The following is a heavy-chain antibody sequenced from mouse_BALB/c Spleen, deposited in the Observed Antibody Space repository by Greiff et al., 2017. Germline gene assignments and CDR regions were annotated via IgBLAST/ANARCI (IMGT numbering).Heavy chain of an antibody. Sequence: EVKLQESGPSLVKPSQTLSLTCSVTGDSITSGYWNWIRKFPGNKLEYMGYISYSGSTYYNPSLKSRISITRDTSKNQYYLQLNSVTTEDTATYYCAGVITTVYWYFDVWGAGTTGTVSS. CDR2: ISYSGST. V-gene: IGHV3-8*02. CDR3: AGVITTVYWYFDV. D-gene: IGHD2-4*01. CDR1: GDSITSGY. J-gene: IGHJ1*01.